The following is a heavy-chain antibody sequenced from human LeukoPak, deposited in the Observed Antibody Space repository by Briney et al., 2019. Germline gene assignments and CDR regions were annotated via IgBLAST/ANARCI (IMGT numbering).Heavy chain of an antibody. Sequence: GRSLRLSCAASGFTFDDYAMHWVRQAPGKGLEWVSGISWNSGSIGYADSVKGRFTISRDNAKNSLYLQMNSLRAEDMALYYCAKGTAMIVVVPNLDAFDIWGQGTMVTVSS. CDR1: GFTFDDYA. J-gene: IGHJ3*02. V-gene: IGHV3-9*03. CDR3: AKGTAMIVVVPNLDAFDI. CDR2: ISWNSGSI. D-gene: IGHD3-22*01.